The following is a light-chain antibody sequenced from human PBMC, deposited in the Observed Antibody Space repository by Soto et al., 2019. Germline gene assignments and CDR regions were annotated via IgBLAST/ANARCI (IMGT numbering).Light chain of an antibody. CDR3: HQYNSYST. J-gene: IGKJ1*01. CDR2: DAS. CDR1: QSISSL. V-gene: IGKV1-5*01. Sequence: DIQMTQSPSTLSASRGDTFTIXXRASQSISSLLAWYQQKPGKTPKXLIYDASDLESGVPSRFSGSGSGTEFTLTIRSLQPDDFATYYCHQYNSYSTFGQGTKVDIK.